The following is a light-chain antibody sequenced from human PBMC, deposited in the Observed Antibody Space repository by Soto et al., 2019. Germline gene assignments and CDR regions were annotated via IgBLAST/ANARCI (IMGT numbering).Light chain of an antibody. V-gene: IGKV1-39*01. CDR1: QSISEY. J-gene: IGKJ1*01. Sequence: DIQMTQSPSSLSASVGDTVTFTCRASQSISEYLNWYQQKPGKAPMLLIYAASNLDTGVPSRFSGSGSGTTFTLTIRSLQPEDFATYYCQQSYSFPRTFGQGTKVEV. CDR3: QQSYSFPRT. CDR2: AAS.